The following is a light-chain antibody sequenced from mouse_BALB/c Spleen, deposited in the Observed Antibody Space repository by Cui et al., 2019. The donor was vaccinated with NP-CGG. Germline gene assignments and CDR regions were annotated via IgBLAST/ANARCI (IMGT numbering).Light chain of an antibody. CDR2: STN. CDR3: ALWYSNHWM. V-gene: IGLV1*01. J-gene: IGLJ1*01. Sequence: QAVATPESTLNTSPGETVTLTCRSSARAVTTTNYANWVQEKPDHLFTGLMGSTNNRAPGVPAKFSGSLIGDKAALTITGAQTEDEAIYFCALWYSNHWMFGGGTKLTVL. CDR1: ARAVTTTNY.